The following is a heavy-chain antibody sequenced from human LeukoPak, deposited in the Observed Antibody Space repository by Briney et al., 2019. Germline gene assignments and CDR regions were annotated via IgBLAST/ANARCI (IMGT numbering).Heavy chain of an antibody. V-gene: IGHV3-30*02. Sequence: GGSLRLSCAASGFTFSSYAMHWVRQAPGKGLEWVAFIRYDGSNKYYADSVKGRFTISRDNSKNTLFLQMHSLRTEDTAVYYCAKDGTNDSSGYYYPSDSWGQGTLVTVSS. J-gene: IGHJ4*02. CDR1: GFTFSSYA. CDR2: IRYDGSNK. CDR3: AKDGTNDSSGYYYPSDS. D-gene: IGHD3-22*01.